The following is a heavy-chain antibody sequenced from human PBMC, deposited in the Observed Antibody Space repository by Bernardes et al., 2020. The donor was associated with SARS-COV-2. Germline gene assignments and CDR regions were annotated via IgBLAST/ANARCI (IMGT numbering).Heavy chain of an antibody. D-gene: IGHD3-22*01. J-gene: IGHJ4*02. CDR2: IHSNGRTI. CDR1: GLSFSVSW. CDR3: AKAGYYRYDY. V-gene: IGHV3-74*01. Sequence: RGSLRLSCVGSGLSFSVSWTHWVRQAHGKGLAWVSRIHSNGRTINYADSVKGRFTNSRDNARNTLYLQMTSLIAEDTAVYYCAKAGYYRYDYWGLGTLFTVSS.